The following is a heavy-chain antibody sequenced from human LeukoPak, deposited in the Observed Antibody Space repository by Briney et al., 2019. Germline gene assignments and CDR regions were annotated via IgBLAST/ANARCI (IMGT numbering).Heavy chain of an antibody. V-gene: IGHV4-39*07. CDR3: ARSITQGVDY. CDR1: GGSISSSSYY. Sequence: SETLSLTCTVSGGSISSSSYYWDWIRQPPGKGLEWIGSIYYSGSTNYNPSLKSRVTISVDTSKNQFSLKLSSVTAADTAVYYCARSITQGVDYWGQGTLVTVSS. D-gene: IGHD3-16*01. CDR2: IYYSGST. J-gene: IGHJ4*02.